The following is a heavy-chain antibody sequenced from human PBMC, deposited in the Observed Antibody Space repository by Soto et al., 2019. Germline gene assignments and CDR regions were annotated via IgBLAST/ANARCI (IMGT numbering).Heavy chain of an antibody. CDR1: GYTFTSYE. CDR2: MNPNSGNT. Sequence: ASVKVSCKASGYTFTSYEINWVRQATGQGLEWMGWMNPNSGNTDYAQKFQGRVTMTRSTSTTTAYMELSSLTSEDTAVYYCARKATGPYYYDSSGYYDYFDPWGQGTLVTVSS. CDR3: ARKATGPYYYDSSGYYDYFDP. D-gene: IGHD3-22*01. J-gene: IGHJ5*02. V-gene: IGHV1-8*01.